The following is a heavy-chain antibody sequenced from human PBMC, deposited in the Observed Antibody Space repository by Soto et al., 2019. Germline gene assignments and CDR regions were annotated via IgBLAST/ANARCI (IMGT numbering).Heavy chain of an antibody. J-gene: IGHJ4*02. Sequence: EVQLVESGGGLVQPGGSLRLSCVASGFTFSSYSMNWVRQAPGKGLEWVSYISSSSSTIYYADSVKGRFTISRDNAKNSLYLQMNSLRAEDTAVYYCARDPYGYSFDYWGQGTLVTVSS. CDR2: ISSSSSTI. CDR3: ARDPYGYSFDY. CDR1: GFTFSSYS. D-gene: IGHD5-12*01. V-gene: IGHV3-48*01.